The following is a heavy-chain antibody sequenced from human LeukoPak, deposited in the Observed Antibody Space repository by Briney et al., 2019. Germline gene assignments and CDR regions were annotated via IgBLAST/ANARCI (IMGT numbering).Heavy chain of an antibody. D-gene: IGHD3-22*01. CDR3: ARSPDYYDSSEDY. CDR1: GFTFSSYE. CDR2: ISSSGSTI. Sequence: GGSLRLFCAASGFTFSSYEMNWVRQAPGKGLEGVSYISSSGSTIYYADFVKGRFTISGDNAKNSLYVQGNRSRGGDSGVYYCARSPDYYDSSEDYWGQGTLVTVSS. V-gene: IGHV3-48*03. J-gene: IGHJ4*02.